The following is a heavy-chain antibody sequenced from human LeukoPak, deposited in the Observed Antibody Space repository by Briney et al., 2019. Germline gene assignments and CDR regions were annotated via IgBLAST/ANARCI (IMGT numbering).Heavy chain of an antibody. Sequence: SETLSLTCTVSGGSIRSSYYYWGWIRQPPGKGLEWIGSIYDSGSTYYNPSLKSRVTISVDTSKNQFSLKLNSVTAADTAVYYCARAHGDGDDYWGQGTLVTVSS. CDR2: IYDSGST. D-gene: IGHD4-17*01. CDR1: GGSIRSSYYY. J-gene: IGHJ4*02. CDR3: ARAHGDGDDY. V-gene: IGHV4-39*01.